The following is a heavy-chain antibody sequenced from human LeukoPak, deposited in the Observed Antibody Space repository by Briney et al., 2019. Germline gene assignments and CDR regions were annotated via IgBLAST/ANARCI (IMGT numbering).Heavy chain of an antibody. J-gene: IGHJ4*02. D-gene: IGHD6-13*01. V-gene: IGHV3-20*04. Sequence: PGGSLRLSCAASGFTFDDYGTSWVPPTPGKGLEWVSGINWNGGGPAYADSLKGRVTISRDNAKNSLDLQMNSLRAEDTALYYCARERGIAAAGTFSDYWGQGTLVTVSS. CDR3: ARERGIAAAGTFSDY. CDR2: INWNGGGP. CDR1: GFTFDDYG.